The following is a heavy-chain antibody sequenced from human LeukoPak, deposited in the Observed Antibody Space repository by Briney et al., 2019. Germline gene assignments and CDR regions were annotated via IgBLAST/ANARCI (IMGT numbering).Heavy chain of an antibody. Sequence: GGSLRLSCAASGFTFSSYWMHWVRQAPGKGLVWVSRINTDGSSTSYADSVKGRFTISRDNAKNSLYLQMNSLRAEDTAVYYCARDGSPGAFDIWGQGTMVTVSS. CDR3: ARDGSPGAFDI. D-gene: IGHD1-26*01. V-gene: IGHV3-74*01. CDR1: GFTFSSYW. CDR2: INTDGSST. J-gene: IGHJ3*02.